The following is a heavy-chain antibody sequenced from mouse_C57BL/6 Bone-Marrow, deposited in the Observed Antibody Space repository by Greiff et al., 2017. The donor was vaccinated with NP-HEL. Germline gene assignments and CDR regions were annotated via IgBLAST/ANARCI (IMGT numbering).Heavy chain of an antibody. J-gene: IGHJ1*03. CDR2: INPGSGGT. CDR1: GYAFTNYL. V-gene: IGHV1-54*01. Sequence: QVQLQQSGAELVRPGTSVKVSCKASGYAFTNYLIEWVKQRPGQGLEWIGVINPGSGGTNYNEKFKGKATLTADKSSSTAYMQLSSLTSEDSAVYCCARRADSNWYFDVWGTGTTVTVSS. CDR3: ARRADSNWYFDV. D-gene: IGHD2-5*01.